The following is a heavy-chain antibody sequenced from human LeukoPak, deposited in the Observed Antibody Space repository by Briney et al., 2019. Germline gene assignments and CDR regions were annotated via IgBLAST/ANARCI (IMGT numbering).Heavy chain of an antibody. CDR3: ARDAALLPGKYYYYMDV. CDR2: INNDGSSI. V-gene: IGHV3-74*03. CDR1: GFTFKRDW. Sequence: GGSLRLSCAASGFTFKRDWMNWVRQVPGKGLVWVSRINNDGSSIKYVDSVKGRFTISRDNAKNSMYLEMNSLTAEDTAVYFCARDAALLPGKYYYYMDVWGKGTRVTVSS. D-gene: IGHD1-14*01. J-gene: IGHJ6*03.